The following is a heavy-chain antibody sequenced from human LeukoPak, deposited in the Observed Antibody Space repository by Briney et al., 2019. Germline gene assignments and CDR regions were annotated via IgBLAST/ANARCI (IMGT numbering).Heavy chain of an antibody. CDR1: GFTFSSYA. Sequence: GGSLRLSCAASGFTFSSYAMSWVRQAPGKGLEWVSAISGSGAGTYYADSVKGRFTISRDNSKNTLYLQMNSLRAEDTAVYYCARTLYSSSSEYYYYYMDVWGKGTTVTVSS. CDR2: ISGSGAGT. J-gene: IGHJ6*03. D-gene: IGHD6-6*01. V-gene: IGHV3-23*01. CDR3: ARTLYSSSSEYYYYYMDV.